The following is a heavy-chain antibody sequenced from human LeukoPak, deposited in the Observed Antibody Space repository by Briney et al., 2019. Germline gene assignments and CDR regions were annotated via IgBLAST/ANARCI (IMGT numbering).Heavy chain of an antibody. CDR3: ASSGSYRFDY. J-gene: IGHJ4*02. V-gene: IGHV3-7*03. D-gene: IGHD1-26*01. CDR2: INSDGSEG. Sequence: GGSLRLSCAVSGFTFSGFWMSWSRQAPGKGLEWVASINSDGSEGYYADVVKGRFTISRDNAKNSLYLQINSLRAEDTAVYYCASSGSYRFDYWGQGTLVTVSS. CDR1: GFTFSGFW.